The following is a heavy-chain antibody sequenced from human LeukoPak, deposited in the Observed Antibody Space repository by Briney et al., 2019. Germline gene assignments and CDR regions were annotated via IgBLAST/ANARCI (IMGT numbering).Heavy chain of an antibody. Sequence: GGSLRLSCAASGFTFSIYWMHWVRQAPGKGLVWVSRINSDGSSTSYADSVKGRFTISRDNAKNTLYLQMNSLRAEDTAVYYCARGVYDFWSGYYLPAHYYYGMDVWGQGTTVTVSS. CDR2: INSDGSST. V-gene: IGHV3-74*01. CDR3: ARGVYDFWSGYYLPAHYYYGMDV. CDR1: GFTFSIYW. J-gene: IGHJ6*02. D-gene: IGHD3-3*01.